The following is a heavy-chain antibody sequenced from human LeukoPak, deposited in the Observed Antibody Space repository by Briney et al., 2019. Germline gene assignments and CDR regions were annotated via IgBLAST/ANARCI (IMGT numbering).Heavy chain of an antibody. CDR1: GFPFTSYW. V-gene: IGHV3-7*01. J-gene: IGHJ4*02. CDR2: INRDGSEI. CDR3: ATLNWGNLDF. D-gene: IGHD7-27*01. Sequence: GGSLRLSCAGSGFPFTSYWMNWVRQSPGKGLEWVANINRDGSEIYYADSVKGRFTLSRDNAENSVYLQMNNLRAEETAVYYCATLNWGNLDFWGQGTLVAVSS.